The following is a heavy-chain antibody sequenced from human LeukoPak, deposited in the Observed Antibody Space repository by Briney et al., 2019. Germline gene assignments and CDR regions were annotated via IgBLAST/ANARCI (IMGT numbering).Heavy chain of an antibody. CDR1: GFTFSSYA. CDR3: ARNNGMDV. Sequence: GGSLRLSCVASGFTFSSYAMNWVRQAPGKGLDWVSGISDSGDSTYYADSVKGRFAISRDISKNTLYLQMTSLRAEDTALYHCARNNGMDVWGQGTTVIVSS. V-gene: IGHV3-23*01. CDR2: ISDSGDST. J-gene: IGHJ6*02.